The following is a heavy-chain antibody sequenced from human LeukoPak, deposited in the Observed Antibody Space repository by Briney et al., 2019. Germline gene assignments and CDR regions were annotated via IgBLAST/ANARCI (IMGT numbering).Heavy chain of an antibody. D-gene: IGHD2-8*01. CDR2: ISAYNGNT. J-gene: IGHJ4*02. Sequence: ASVKVSCKASGYTFTSYGTSWVRQAPGQGLEWMGWISAYNGNTNYAQKLQGRVTMTTDTSTSTAYMELRSLRSDDTAVYYCARGDCTNGVCYRLHDYWGQGTLVTVSS. V-gene: IGHV1-18*01. CDR1: GYTFTSYG. CDR3: ARGDCTNGVCYRLHDY.